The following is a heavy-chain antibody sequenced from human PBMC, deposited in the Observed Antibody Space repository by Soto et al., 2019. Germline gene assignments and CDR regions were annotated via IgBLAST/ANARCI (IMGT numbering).Heavy chain of an antibody. J-gene: IGHJ4*02. Sequence: EVQLLESGGGLVQPGGSLRLSCAASGFTFSSYAMSWVRQAPGKGLEWVSAISGSGGSTYYADSVKGRFTISRDNSQNTLYLQMNSLRAEVTAVYYCAKDRVAAAKPVLYYFDYWGQGTLVTVSS. CDR1: GFTFSSYA. CDR2: ISGSGGST. V-gene: IGHV3-23*01. D-gene: IGHD6-13*01. CDR3: AKDRVAAAKPVLYYFDY.